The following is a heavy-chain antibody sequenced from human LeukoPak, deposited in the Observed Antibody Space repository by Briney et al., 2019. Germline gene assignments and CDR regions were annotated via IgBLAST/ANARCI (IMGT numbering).Heavy chain of an antibody. J-gene: IGHJ4*02. CDR3: ARSMGSSRSQTEPFDY. V-gene: IGHV4-4*02. Sequence: PSGTLSLTCAVSGGSISSSNWWSWVRQPPGKGLEWIGEIYHSGSTNYNPSLKSRVTISVDKSKNQFSLKLSSVTAADTAVYYCARSMGSSRSQTEPFDYWGQGTLVTVSS. CDR2: IYHSGST. D-gene: IGHD6-13*01. CDR1: GGSISSSNW.